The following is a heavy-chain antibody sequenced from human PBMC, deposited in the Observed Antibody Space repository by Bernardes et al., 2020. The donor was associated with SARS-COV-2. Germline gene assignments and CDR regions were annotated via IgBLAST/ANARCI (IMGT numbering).Heavy chain of an antibody. V-gene: IGHV3-33*01. CDR3: AREIFGVDYYFDY. J-gene: IGHJ4*02. CDR2: IWYDGSNK. D-gene: IGHD3-3*01. Sequence: GSLRLSCAASGFTFSSYGMHWVRQAPGKGLEWVAVIWYDGSNKYYADSVKGRFTISRDNSKNTLYLQMNSLRAEDTAVYYCAREIFGVDYYFDYWGQGTLVTVSS. CDR1: GFTFSSYG.